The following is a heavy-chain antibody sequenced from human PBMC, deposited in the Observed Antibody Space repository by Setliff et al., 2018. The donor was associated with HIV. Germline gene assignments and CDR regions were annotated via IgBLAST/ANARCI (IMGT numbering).Heavy chain of an antibody. D-gene: IGHD3-3*01. CDR2: VHYTGNT. J-gene: IGHJ4*02. CDR3: ASLTTDRFLEWLFVY. V-gene: IGHV4-39*01. CDR1: GGSITSSTYY. Sequence: PSETLSLTCTVSGGSITSSTYYWGWIRQPPGKGLEWIGTVHYTGNTYHNPSLKSRVTISVEVSKNQISLKLTAVTAADSAVYYCASLTTDRFLEWLFVYWGQGTLVTVSS.